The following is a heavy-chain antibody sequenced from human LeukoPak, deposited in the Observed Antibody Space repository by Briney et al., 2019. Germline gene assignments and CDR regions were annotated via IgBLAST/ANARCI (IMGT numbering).Heavy chain of an antibody. CDR2: IYPGDSDT. J-gene: IGHJ5*02. CDR3: ARLITMVRGRGWFDP. Sequence: GESLKISCKGSGYSFTSYWIGWVRRMPGKGLEWMGIIYPGDSDTRYSPSFQGQVTISADKSISTAYLQWSSLKASDTAMYYCARLITMVRGRGWFDPWGQGTLVTVSS. V-gene: IGHV5-51*01. CDR1: GYSFTSYW. D-gene: IGHD3-10*01.